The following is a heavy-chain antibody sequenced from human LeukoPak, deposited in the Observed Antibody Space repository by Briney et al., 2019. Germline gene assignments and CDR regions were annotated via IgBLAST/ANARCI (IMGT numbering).Heavy chain of an antibody. CDR2: ISGSGGST. J-gene: IGHJ4*02. D-gene: IGHD1-26*01. CDR1: GFTFSSYA. CDR3: AKFPRELPKYYFDY. Sequence: GGSLRLSYAASGFTFSSYAMSWVRQAPGKGLEWVSAISGSGGSTYYADSVKGRFTISRDNSKNTLYLQMNSLRAEDTAVYYCAKFPRELPKYYFDYWGQGTLVTVSS. V-gene: IGHV3-23*01.